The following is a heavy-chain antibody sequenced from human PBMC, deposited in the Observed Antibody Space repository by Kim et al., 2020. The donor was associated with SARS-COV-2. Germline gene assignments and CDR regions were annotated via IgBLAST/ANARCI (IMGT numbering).Heavy chain of an antibody. Sequence: GGSLRLSCAASGFTFSDYYMSWIRQAPGKGLEWISYISGGADHIYYGDSVKGRFTISRDNAKKSLYLQMNSLRAEDTAVYHCARGWQSAARGNRFDPWGQGTLVTVSS. CDR2: ISGGADHI. CDR1: GFTFSDYY. V-gene: IGHV3-11*01. D-gene: IGHD6-6*01. J-gene: IGHJ5*02. CDR3: ARGWQSAARGNRFDP.